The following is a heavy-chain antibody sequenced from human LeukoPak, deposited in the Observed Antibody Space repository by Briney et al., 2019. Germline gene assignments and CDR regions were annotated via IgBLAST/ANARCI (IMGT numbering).Heavy chain of an antibody. J-gene: IGHJ4*02. D-gene: IGHD3-22*01. CDR1: GFTFSDYY. CDR3: ARVSAYYYDSSGLY. V-gene: IGHV3-11*06. Sequence: GGSLRLSCAASGFTFSDYYMSWIRQAPGKGLEWVSSISSSSSYIYYADSVKGRFTISRDNAKNSLYPQMNSLRAEDTAVYYCARVSAYYYDSSGLYWGQGTLVTVSS. CDR2: ISSSSSYI.